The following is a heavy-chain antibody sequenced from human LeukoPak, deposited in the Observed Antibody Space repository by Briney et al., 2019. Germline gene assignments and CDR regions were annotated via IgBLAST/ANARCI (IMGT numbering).Heavy chain of an antibody. D-gene: IGHD2-15*01. J-gene: IGHJ4*02. V-gene: IGHV1-69*06. Sequence: ASVKVSCKASGYTFTSYGISWVRQAPGQGLEWMGGIIPIFGTANYAQKFQGRVTIIADKSTSTVYMDLSSLTSEDTAVYYCATDAYCSGGSCQVQEDYWGQGTLVTVSS. CDR1: GYTFTSYG. CDR3: ATDAYCSGGSCQVQEDY. CDR2: IIPIFGTA.